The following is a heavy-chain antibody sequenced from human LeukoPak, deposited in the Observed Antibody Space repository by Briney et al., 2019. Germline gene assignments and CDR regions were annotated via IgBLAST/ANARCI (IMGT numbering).Heavy chain of an antibody. V-gene: IGHV4-39*07. CDR2: IYYSGST. J-gene: IGHJ6*02. CDR1: GGSISSSSYY. Sequence: PSEALSLTCTVSGGSISSSSYYWGWIRQPPGKGLEWIGSIYYSGSTYYNPSLQSRVTMSVDTSKNQISLRLRSVTAADTAVYYCARDDFEYSVHYGMDVWGQGTAVTVSS. D-gene: IGHD3-9*01. CDR3: ARDDFEYSVHYGMDV.